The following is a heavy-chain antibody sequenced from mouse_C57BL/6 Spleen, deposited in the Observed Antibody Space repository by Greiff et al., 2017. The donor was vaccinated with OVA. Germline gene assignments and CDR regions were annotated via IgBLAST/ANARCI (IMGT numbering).Heavy chain of an antibody. CDR3: ASELTGNWYFDV. CDR1: GYTFTSYW. D-gene: IGHD4-1*01. J-gene: IGHJ1*03. CDR2: INPSNGGT. V-gene: IGHV1-53*01. Sequence: VQLQQPGTELVKPGASVQLSCKASGYTFTSYWMHWVKQRPGQGLEWIGNINPSNGGTNYNEKFKSKATLTVDKSSSTAYMQLSSLTSEDAAVYYCASELTGNWYFDVWGTGTTVTVSS.